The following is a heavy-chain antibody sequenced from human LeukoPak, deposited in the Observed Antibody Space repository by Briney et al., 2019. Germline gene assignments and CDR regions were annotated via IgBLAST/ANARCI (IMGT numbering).Heavy chain of an antibody. CDR2: IKKDGSEK. Sequence: GGSLRLSCAASGFTFSSYWMSWVRQAPGKGLEWVANIKKDGSEKYYVDSVKGRFTISRDNAKNSLYLQMNSLRAEDTAVYYCARDLYRIVVVPHYFDYWGHGTLVTVSS. CDR3: ARDLYRIVVVPHYFDY. J-gene: IGHJ4*01. D-gene: IGHD3-22*01. CDR1: GFTFSSYW. V-gene: IGHV3-7*01.